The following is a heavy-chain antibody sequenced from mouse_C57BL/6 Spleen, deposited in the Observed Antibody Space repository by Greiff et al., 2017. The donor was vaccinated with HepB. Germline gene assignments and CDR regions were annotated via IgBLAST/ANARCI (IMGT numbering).Heavy chain of an antibody. V-gene: IGHV5-17*01. CDR3: ARRHLKAMDD. CDR2: ISSGSSTI. J-gene: IGHJ4*01. D-gene: IGHD6-1*01. CDR1: GFTFSDYG. Sequence: EVQLVESGGGLVKPGGSLKLSCAASGFTFSDYGMHWVRQAPEKGLEWVAYISSGSSTIYYADTVKGRFTISRDNAKNTLFLQMTSLRSEDTAMYYCARRHLKAMDDWGQGTSVTVSS.